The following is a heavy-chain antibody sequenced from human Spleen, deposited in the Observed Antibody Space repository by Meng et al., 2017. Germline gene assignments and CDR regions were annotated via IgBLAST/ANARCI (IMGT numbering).Heavy chain of an antibody. CDR3: AKRSSGSYSGYDY. J-gene: IGHJ4*02. Sequence: GESLKISCAASGFTFSSYAMSWVRQAPGKGLEWVSAISGSGGSTYYADSVKGRFTISRDNSKNTLYLQMNSLRAEDTAVYYCAKRSSGSYSGYDYWGQGTLVTVSS. CDR1: GFTFSSYA. D-gene: IGHD1-26*01. CDR2: ISGSGGST. V-gene: IGHV3-23*01.